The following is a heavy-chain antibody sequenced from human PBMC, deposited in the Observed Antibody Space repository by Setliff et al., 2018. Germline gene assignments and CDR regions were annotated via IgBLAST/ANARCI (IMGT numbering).Heavy chain of an antibody. D-gene: IGHD3-22*01. Sequence: GGSLRLSCAASGFTFSSYWMSWVRQAPGKGLEWVSSISSSSSYIYYADSVEGRFTISRDNAKNSLYLQMNSLRSEDTALYYCARGGGVNDDNSGFYRSFDYWGQGTPVTVSS. CDR2: ISSSSSYI. J-gene: IGHJ4*02. V-gene: IGHV3-21*06. CDR1: GFTFSSYW. CDR3: ARGGGVNDDNSGFYRSFDY.